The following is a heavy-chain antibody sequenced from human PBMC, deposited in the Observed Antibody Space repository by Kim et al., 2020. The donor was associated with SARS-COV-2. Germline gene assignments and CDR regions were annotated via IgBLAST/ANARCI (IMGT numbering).Heavy chain of an antibody. D-gene: IGHD3-10*01. CDR2: IWYDGSNK. CDR1: GFTFSSYG. V-gene: IGHV3-33*06. J-gene: IGHJ6*02. CDR3: AKDPGGHGSGSYYSWTYYYGMDV. Sequence: GGSLRLSCAASGFTFSSYGMHWVRQAPGKGLEWVAVIWYDGSNKYYADSVKGRFTISRDNSKNTLYLQMNSLRAEDTAVYYCAKDPGGHGSGSYYSWTYYYGMDVWGQGTTVTVSS.